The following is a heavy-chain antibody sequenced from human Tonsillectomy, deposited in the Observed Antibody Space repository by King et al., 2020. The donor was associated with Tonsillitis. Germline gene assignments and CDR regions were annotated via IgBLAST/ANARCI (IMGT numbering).Heavy chain of an antibody. CDR1: GGSISSTNYC. Sequence: QLQESGPRLVKPSETLSLTCTVSGGSISSTNYCWGWIRQPPGKGLEWTGSICYSGSTYYNPSLKSRVSISEDTSKNQFSLKLSPVTAADTAVYYCARALGAGIWFDPWGQGTLVTVSS. J-gene: IGHJ5*02. V-gene: IGHV4-39*07. CDR3: ARALGAGIWFDP. CDR2: ICYSGST. D-gene: IGHD3-10*01.